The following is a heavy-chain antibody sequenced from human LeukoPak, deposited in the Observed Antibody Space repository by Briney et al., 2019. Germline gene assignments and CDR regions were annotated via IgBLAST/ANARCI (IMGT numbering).Heavy chain of an antibody. CDR1: RFTFSTSG. CDR2: IISSSNTI. D-gene: IGHD5-24*01. J-gene: IGHJ6*03. Sequence: GGSLRLSCAASRFTFSTSGMNWIRQAPGKGLEWVSYIISSSNTIYYADSVKGRFTISRDNSKNSLYLQMNSLRAEDTAVYYCAREEKMEEGYYYYMDVWGKGTTVTVSS. V-gene: IGHV3-48*01. CDR3: AREEKMEEGYYYYMDV.